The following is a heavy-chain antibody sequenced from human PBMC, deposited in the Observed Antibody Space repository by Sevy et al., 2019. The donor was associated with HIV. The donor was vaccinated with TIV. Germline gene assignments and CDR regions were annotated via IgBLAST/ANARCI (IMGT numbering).Heavy chain of an antibody. V-gene: IGHV5-51*01. D-gene: IGHD2-15*01. Sequence: GESLKISCKGSGYSFTSYWIGWVRQMPGKGLEWMGIIYPGDSDTRYSPSFQGQVTISADKSISTAYLQWSSLKASDTAMYYCARHWPGEDIVVEVAVLAFDMWGQGTMVTVSS. J-gene: IGHJ3*02. CDR1: GYSFTSYW. CDR2: IYPGDSDT. CDR3: ARHWPGEDIVVEVAVLAFDM.